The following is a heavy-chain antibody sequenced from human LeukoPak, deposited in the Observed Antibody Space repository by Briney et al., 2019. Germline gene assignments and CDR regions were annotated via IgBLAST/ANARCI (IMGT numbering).Heavy chain of an antibody. CDR2: ISYDGSNK. CDR1: GFTFSSYA. CDR3: ASLGGGSYVRARGY. Sequence: GGSLRLSCAASGFTFSSYAMHWVRQAPGKGLEWVAVISYDGSNKYYADSVKGRFTISRDNSKNTLYLQMNSLRAEDTAVYYCASLGGGSYVRARGYWGQGTLVTVSS. V-gene: IGHV3-30-3*01. D-gene: IGHD1-26*01. J-gene: IGHJ4*02.